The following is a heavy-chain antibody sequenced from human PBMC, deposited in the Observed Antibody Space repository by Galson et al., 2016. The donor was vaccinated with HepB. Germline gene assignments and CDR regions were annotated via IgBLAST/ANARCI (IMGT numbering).Heavy chain of an antibody. Sequence: SLRLSCAASGFSFSSLWMSWVRQAPGRGLEWVAHINRDGSEKNYVDSVKGRFTISRDNSKNSLYLQMNSLRAEDTAVYYCAGKALGGQGTLVTVSS. CDR3: AGKAL. CDR2: INRDGSEK. CDR1: GFSFSSLW. V-gene: IGHV3-7*01. J-gene: IGHJ4*02.